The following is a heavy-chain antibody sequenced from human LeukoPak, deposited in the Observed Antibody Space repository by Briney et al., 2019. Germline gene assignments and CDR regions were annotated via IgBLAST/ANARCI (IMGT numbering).Heavy chain of an antibody. Sequence: SETLSLTCAVYGGSFSGYYWSWFRQPPGKGLEWIGEINHSGSTNYNPSLKSRVTISVDTSKNQFSLKLSSVTAADTAVYYCARGRTWSGYFDYFDYWGQGTLVTVSS. CDR1: GGSFSGYY. CDR2: INHSGST. V-gene: IGHV4-34*01. D-gene: IGHD3-3*01. CDR3: ARGRTWSGYFDYFDY. J-gene: IGHJ4*02.